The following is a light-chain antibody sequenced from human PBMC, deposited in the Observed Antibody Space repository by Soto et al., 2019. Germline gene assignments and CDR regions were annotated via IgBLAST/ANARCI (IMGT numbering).Light chain of an antibody. J-gene: IGKJ3*01. CDR3: QQLNSFPIP. CDR2: AAS. CDR1: QGIANF. Sequence: IQLTQSPSSLSASVGDRVTISCRASQGIANFLAWYQQKPGKATKLLIYAASTLQSGVPSRFSGSGSGTAFTLTISSLQPEDFATYYCQQLNSFPIPCGPGTKVDI. V-gene: IGKV1-9*01.